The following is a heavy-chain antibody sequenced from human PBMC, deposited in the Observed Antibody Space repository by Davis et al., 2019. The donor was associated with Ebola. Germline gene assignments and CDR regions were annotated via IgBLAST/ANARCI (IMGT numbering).Heavy chain of an antibody. CDR2: ISSSSSYI. V-gene: IGHV3-21*04. CDR1: GFTFSSYS. Sequence: GESLKISCAASGFTFSSYSMNWVRQAPGKGLEWVSSISSSSSYIYYADSVKGRFTISRDNAKNSLYLQMNSLRAEDTAVYYCARDGSSWYWYFDLWGRGTLVTVSS. J-gene: IGHJ2*01. CDR3: ARDGSSWYWYFDL. D-gene: IGHD6-13*01.